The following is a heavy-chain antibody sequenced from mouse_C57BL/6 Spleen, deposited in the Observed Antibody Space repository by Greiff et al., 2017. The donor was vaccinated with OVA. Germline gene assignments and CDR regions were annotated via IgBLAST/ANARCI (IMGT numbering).Heavy chain of an antibody. CDR1: GYTFTSYW. CDR2: IDPSDSYT. CDR3: ARGGMTGTWDWYFDV. V-gene: IGHV1-50*01. Sequence: QVQLKQPGAELVKPGASVKLSCKASGYTFTSYWMQWVKQRPGQGLEWIGEIDPSDSYTNYNQKFKGKATLTVDTSSSTAYMQLSSLTSEDSAVYYCARGGMTGTWDWYFDVWGTGTTVTVSS. J-gene: IGHJ1*03. D-gene: IGHD4-1*01.